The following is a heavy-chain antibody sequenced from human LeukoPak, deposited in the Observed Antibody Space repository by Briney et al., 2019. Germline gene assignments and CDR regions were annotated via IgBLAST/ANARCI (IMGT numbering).Heavy chain of an antibody. CDR3: ARAPTWRPYWYFDL. Sequence: GGSLRLSCIASGFSFSIYGMHWVRQAPGKGLEWVTFIRYDEGNEYYADSVKGRFTISRDNSRNILYMQMNSLRAEDRAVYYCARAPTWRPYWYFDLWGRGTLVTVSS. V-gene: IGHV3-30*02. D-gene: IGHD3-3*01. J-gene: IGHJ2*01. CDR1: GFSFSIYG. CDR2: IRYDEGNE.